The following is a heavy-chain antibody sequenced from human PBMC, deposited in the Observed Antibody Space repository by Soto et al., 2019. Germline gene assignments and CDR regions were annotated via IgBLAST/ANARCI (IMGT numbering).Heavy chain of an antibody. J-gene: IGHJ6*02. CDR1: GFTFSSYG. D-gene: IGHD6-13*01. CDR3: ANVAGTHYYYGMDV. Sequence: QVQLVESGGGVVQPGRSLRLSCAASGFTFSSYGMHWVRQAPGKGLEWVAVISYDGSNKYYADSVKGRFTISRDNSKNTLYLQMNSLRAEDTAVYYCANVAGTHYYYGMDVWGQGTTVTVSS. CDR2: ISYDGSNK. V-gene: IGHV3-30*18.